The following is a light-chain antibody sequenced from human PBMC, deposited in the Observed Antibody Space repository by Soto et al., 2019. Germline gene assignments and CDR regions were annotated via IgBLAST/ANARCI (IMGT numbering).Light chain of an antibody. CDR2: EVT. Sequence: QSVLTQPPSASGSPGQSVTISCTGGSSDIGSYNYVSWYQQRPGKVPRLIIYEVTKRPSGVPDRFSGSKSGNTASLTVSGLQADDEADYHCSSYAGGKNFYVFGTGTKLTVL. J-gene: IGLJ1*01. V-gene: IGLV2-8*01. CDR1: SSDIGSYNY. CDR3: SSYAGGKNFYV.